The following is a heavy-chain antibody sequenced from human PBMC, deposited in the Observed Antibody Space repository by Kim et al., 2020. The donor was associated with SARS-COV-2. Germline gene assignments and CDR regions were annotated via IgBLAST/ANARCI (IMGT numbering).Heavy chain of an antibody. CDR2: MSPYNGNI. J-gene: IGHJ6*02. V-gene: IGHV1-8*01. CDR3: ARGYYYDSSDYPYVMDV. Sequence: ASVKVSCQASGYTFPSYDIHWVRQATGQGLEWLGWMSPYNGNIGHAQRFQGRVTMTRNTSISTAYMELSSLRSGDTAIYYCARGYYYDSSDYPYVMDVWGQGTMVTVSS. D-gene: IGHD3-22*01. CDR1: GYTFPSYD.